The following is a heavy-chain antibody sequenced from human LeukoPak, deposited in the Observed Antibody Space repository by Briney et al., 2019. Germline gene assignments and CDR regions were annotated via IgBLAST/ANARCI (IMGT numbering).Heavy chain of an antibody. J-gene: IGHJ5*02. D-gene: IGHD3-10*01. Sequence: PSETLSLTCAVYGGSFSGYYWSWIRQPPGKGLEWIGEINHSGSTNYNPSLKSRVTISVDTSKNQFSLKLSSVTAADTAVYYCARTGPSHYYGSGTSRFDPSRQGTLVTVSS. CDR2: INHSGST. V-gene: IGHV4-34*01. CDR1: GGSFSGYY. CDR3: ARTGPSHYYGSGTSRFDP.